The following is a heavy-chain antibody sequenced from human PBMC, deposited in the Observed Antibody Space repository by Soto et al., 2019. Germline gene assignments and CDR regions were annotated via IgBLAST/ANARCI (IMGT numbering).Heavy chain of an antibody. CDR3: ARARITIFGVVITEYFQH. J-gene: IGHJ1*01. CDR2: INAGNGNT. V-gene: IGHV1-3*01. CDR1: GYTFTSYA. D-gene: IGHD3-3*01. Sequence: ASVKVSCKXSGYTFTSYAMHWVRQAPGQRLEWMGWINAGNGNTKYSQKFQGRVTITRDTSASTAYMELSSLRSEDTAVYYCARARITIFGVVITEYFQHWGQGTLVTVSS.